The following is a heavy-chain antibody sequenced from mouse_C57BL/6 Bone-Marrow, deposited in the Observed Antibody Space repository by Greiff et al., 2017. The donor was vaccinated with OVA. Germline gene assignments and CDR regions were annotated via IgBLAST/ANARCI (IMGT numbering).Heavy chain of an antibody. CDR3: ARDDVYYWYFDV. CDR2: IHPNNGGT. CDR1: GYTFTDYN. V-gene: IGHV1-18*01. Sequence: EVQLQQSGPELVKPGASVKIPCKASGYTFTDYNMDWVKQSHGKSLEWIGDIHPNNGGTIYNQKFKGKATLTVDKSSSTAYMELSSLTSEDTAVYYCARDDVYYWYFDVWGTGTTVTVSS. D-gene: IGHD2-3*01. J-gene: IGHJ1*03.